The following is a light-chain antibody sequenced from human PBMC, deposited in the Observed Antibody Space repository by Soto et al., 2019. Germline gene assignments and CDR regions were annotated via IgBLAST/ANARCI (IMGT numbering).Light chain of an antibody. CDR1: SSDVAEYKY. Sequence: QSVLPQPASVSGSPGQSITISCTEASSDVAEYKYVSWYQQHPGRAPKLIIYDVSNRPSGVSNRFSGSKSGSTASLTISGLQAEDEADYYCSAYTTSIALYVFGAGTKVTVL. J-gene: IGLJ1*01. CDR3: SAYTTSIALYV. CDR2: DVS. V-gene: IGLV2-14*03.